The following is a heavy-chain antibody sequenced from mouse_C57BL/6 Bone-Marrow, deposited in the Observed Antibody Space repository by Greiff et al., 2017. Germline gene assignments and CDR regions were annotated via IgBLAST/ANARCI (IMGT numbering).Heavy chain of an antibody. V-gene: IGHV1-81*01. Sequence: QVQLQQSGAELVRPGASVKLSCKASGYTFTSYGISWVKQRTGQGLEWIGEIYPRSGNTYYNETFKGKATLTADKSSSTAYMELRSLPSKDSEVYFCARWGGSYYAMDYWGQGTSVTVSS. CDR1: GYTFTSYG. J-gene: IGHJ4*01. CDR2: IYPRSGNT. CDR3: ARWGGSYYAMDY.